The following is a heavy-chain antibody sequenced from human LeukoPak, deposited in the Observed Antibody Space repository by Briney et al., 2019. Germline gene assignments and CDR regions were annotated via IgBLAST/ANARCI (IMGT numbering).Heavy chain of an antibody. V-gene: IGHV4-39*07. J-gene: IGHJ6*03. D-gene: IGHD2-2*01. Sequence: PSETLSLTCTVSGGSISSGDYYWSWIRQPPGKGLQWIGEINHSGSTNYNPSLKSRVTISVDTSKNQFSLKLSSVTAADTAVYYCARGYCSSTSCFHYHNRSYYMDVWGKGTTVTVSS. CDR2: INHSGST. CDR3: ARGYCSSTSCFHYHNRSYYMDV. CDR1: GGSISSGDYY.